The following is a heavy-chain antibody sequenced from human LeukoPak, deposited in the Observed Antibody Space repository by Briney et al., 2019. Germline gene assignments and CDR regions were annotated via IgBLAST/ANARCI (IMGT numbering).Heavy chain of an antibody. CDR2: INPKTGDT. J-gene: IGHJ6*02. CDR1: GYTFTGQY. V-gene: IGHV1-2*02. Sequence: ASVKVSCKASGYTFTGQYLYWGRKTPGQGLEWMGWINPKTGDTDSAQNFRGRVTMTRDTSISTVYMEVSRLTSDDTAVYYCARGYYGMDVWGQGTTVTVSS. CDR3: ARGYYGMDV.